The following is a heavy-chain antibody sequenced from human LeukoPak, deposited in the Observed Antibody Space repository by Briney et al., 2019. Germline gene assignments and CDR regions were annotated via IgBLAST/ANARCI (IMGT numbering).Heavy chain of an antibody. D-gene: IGHD5-18*01. CDR1: GFTFDDYA. V-gene: IGHV3-9*01. CDR2: ISWNSGSI. CDR3: ARGRGYSYGYGAEYFQH. Sequence: GGSLRLSCAASGFTFDDYAMHWVRQAPGKGLEWVSGISWNSGSIGYADSVKGRFTISRDNSKNSLYLQMNSLRTEDTALYYCARGRGYSYGYGAEYFQHWGQGTLVTVSS. J-gene: IGHJ1*01.